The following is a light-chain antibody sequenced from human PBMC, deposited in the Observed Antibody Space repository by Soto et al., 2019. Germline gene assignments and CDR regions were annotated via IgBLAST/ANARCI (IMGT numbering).Light chain of an antibody. CDR1: QDIAGY. CDR3: QQAYSFPIT. Sequence: DIQVTQSPSSVSASVGDRVTITRRASQDIAGYLAWYQHTPGRTPELXIHGASRLQSGVPARFSGSGAGTDCTRSINSLQPEDFATDYCQQAYSFPITFGQGTRLEIK. J-gene: IGKJ5*01. V-gene: IGKV1D-12*01. CDR2: GAS.